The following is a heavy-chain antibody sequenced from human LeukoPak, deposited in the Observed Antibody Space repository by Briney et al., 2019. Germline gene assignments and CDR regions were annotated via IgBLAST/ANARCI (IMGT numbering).Heavy chain of an antibody. Sequence: GGSLRLSCAASGFTFSSYGMHWVRQAPGKGLEWVAFIRYDGSNKYYADSVKGRLTISRDNSKNTLYLQMNSLRAEDTAVYYGAKLAAAGFDYWGQGTLVTVSS. CDR3: AKLAAAGFDY. D-gene: IGHD6-13*01. V-gene: IGHV3-30*02. J-gene: IGHJ4*02. CDR2: IRYDGSNK. CDR1: GFTFSSYG.